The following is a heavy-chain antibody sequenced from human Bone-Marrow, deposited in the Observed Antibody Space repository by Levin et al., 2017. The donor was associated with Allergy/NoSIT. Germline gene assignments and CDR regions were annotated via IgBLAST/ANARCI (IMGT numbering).Heavy chain of an antibody. V-gene: IGHV3-21*01. D-gene: IGHD3-16*01. J-gene: IGHJ4*02. CDR2: ISSSSGYI. Sequence: LSLTCAASGFTFSSYSMNWVRQAPGKGLEWVSFISSSSGYIYYADSVKGRFTISRDNAKSSLYLQMNSLAAEDSAVYYCARITVWGTVSPERRDSWGQGVLVTVSS. CDR1: GFTFSSYS. CDR3: ARITVWGTVSPERRDS.